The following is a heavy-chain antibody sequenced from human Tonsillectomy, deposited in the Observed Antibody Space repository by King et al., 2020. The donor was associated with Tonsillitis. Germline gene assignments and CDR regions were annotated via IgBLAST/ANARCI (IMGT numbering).Heavy chain of an antibody. CDR3: AKTSEGASPFDC. Sequence: VQLVESGGGLVQPGGSLRLSCAASGFTFSNCAMSWVRQAPGKGLEWVSGISGSGVSTYYADSVKGRFTISRDNSKNTLYMQMNSLRAEDPALYYCAKTSEGASPFDCWGQGTLVTVSS. CDR1: GFTFSNCA. V-gene: IGHV3-23*04. D-gene: IGHD1-26*01. J-gene: IGHJ4*02. CDR2: ISGSGVST.